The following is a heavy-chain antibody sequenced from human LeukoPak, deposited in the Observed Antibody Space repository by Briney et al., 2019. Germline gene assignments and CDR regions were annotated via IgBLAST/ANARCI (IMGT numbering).Heavy chain of an antibody. CDR1: GGTSSSYA. D-gene: IGHD6-6*01. Sequence: GASVKVSCKASGGTSSSYAISWVRQAPGQGLEWMGRVIPIFGIANYAQKFQGRVTITADKSTSTAYMELSSLRSEDTAVYYCAKAIAARPGNWFDPWGRGTLVTVSS. CDR2: VIPIFGIA. CDR3: AKAIAARPGNWFDP. V-gene: IGHV1-69*04. J-gene: IGHJ5*02.